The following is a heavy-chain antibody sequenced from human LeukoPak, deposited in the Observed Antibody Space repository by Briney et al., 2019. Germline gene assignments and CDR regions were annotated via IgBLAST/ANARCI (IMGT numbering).Heavy chain of an antibody. Sequence: GGSLRLSCAASGFTFSSYAMSWVRQAPGKGLEWVSGLRSSGSTPYYADSVRGRFSISRDNSQNTLYLQMNSLRAEDTAVYYCAKTGGATNFGPLDSWGQGTLVFVSS. CDR1: GFTFSSYA. CDR2: LRSSGSTP. CDR3: AKTGGATNFGPLDS. D-gene: IGHD1-26*01. V-gene: IGHV3-23*01. J-gene: IGHJ4*02.